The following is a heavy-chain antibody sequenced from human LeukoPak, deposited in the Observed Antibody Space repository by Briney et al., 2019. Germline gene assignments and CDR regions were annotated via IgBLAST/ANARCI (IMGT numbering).Heavy chain of an antibody. V-gene: IGHV4-4*07. Sequence: SETLSLTCTVSGGSISSYYWSWIRQPAGKGLEWIGRIYTSGSTNYNPSLKSRVTISVDKSKNQFSLKLSSVTAADTAVYYCARGGYDSSGYYNYFGYWRQGTLVTASS. CDR2: IYTSGST. J-gene: IGHJ4*02. CDR3: ARGGYDSSGYYNYFGY. D-gene: IGHD3-22*01. CDR1: GGSISSYY.